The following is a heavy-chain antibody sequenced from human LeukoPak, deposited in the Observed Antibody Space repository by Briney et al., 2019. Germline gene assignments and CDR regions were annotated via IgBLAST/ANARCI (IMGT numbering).Heavy chain of an antibody. CDR2: IYHSGST. V-gene: IGHV4-4*02. CDR3: ARDRWNLWVGSGTIDYYYGMDV. Sequence: SETLSLTCAVSGGSISSSNWWSWVRQPPGKGLEWIGEIYHSGSTNYNPSLKSRVTISVDKSKNQFSLKLSSVTAADTAVYYCARDRWNLWVGSGTIDYYYGMDVWGQGTTVTVSS. J-gene: IGHJ6*02. CDR1: GGSISSSNW. D-gene: IGHD3-10*01.